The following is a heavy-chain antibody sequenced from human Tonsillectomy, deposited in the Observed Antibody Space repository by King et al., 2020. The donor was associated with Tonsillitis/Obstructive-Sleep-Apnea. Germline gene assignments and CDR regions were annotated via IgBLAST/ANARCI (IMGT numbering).Heavy chain of an antibody. J-gene: IGHJ6*03. V-gene: IGHV1-69*12. Sequence: QLVQSGAEVKKPGSSVKVSCKASGVTFSSYASSWVRQAPGQGLEWMGGIIPIFGPANYAQNFQGRVTITADESTSTAYMELSSLRSEDTAVYYCAGLLKDNYYYYYMDVWGKGTTVTVSS. CDR2: IIPIFGPA. D-gene: IGHD2/OR15-2a*01. CDR1: GVTFSSYA. CDR3: AGLLKDNYYYYYMDV.